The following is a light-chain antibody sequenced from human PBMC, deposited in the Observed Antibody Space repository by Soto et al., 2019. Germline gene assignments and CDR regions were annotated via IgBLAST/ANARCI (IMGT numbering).Light chain of an antibody. Sequence: EIVLTQSPATLSLSPGERATLSCRASQSISSYLAWYQQKPGQAPRLLIYDASNRATGIPARFSGSGSGTDFTLTISSLEPEDFAVYYCQHGSNWFFGPGTKVDIK. CDR2: DAS. V-gene: IGKV3-11*01. J-gene: IGKJ3*01. CDR3: QHGSNWF. CDR1: QSISSY.